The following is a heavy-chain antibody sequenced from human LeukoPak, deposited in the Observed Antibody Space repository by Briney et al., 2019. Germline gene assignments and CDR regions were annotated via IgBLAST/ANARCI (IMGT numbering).Heavy chain of an antibody. CDR1: GFTFSSYW. V-gene: IGHV3-23*01. J-gene: IGHJ3*01. D-gene: IGHD4-17*01. CDR2: ITGSGATT. Sequence: GGSLRLSCAASGFTFSSYWMTWVRQAPGKGLEWVSSITGSGATTRYADSVKGRFTISRDNSVGTLYLQLNSLSAADTAVYYCGIDPNGDYIGAFDFWGQGTKVTTSS. CDR3: GIDPNGDYIGAFDF.